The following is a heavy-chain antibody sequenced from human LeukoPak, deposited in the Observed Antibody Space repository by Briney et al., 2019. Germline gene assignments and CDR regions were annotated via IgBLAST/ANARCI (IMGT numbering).Heavy chain of an antibody. V-gene: IGHV4-59*01. Sequence: PSETLSLTCTVSGGSISSYYWSWIRQPPGKGLEWIGYIYYGGSTNYNPSLKSRVTISVDTSKNQFSLQLSSVTAADTAVYYCARGEAARPSYYYYYMDVWGKGTTVTVSS. CDR2: IYYGGST. D-gene: IGHD6-6*01. J-gene: IGHJ6*03. CDR1: GGSISSYY. CDR3: ARGEAARPSYYYYYMDV.